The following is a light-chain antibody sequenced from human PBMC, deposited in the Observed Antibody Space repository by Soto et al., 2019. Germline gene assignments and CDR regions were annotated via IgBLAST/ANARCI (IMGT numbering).Light chain of an antibody. J-gene: IGKJ5*01. Sequence: EIVMTQSPATLPVSPGERATLCCMSSQSVSSNLAWYQQKPGQAPRLLIYGASSRATGIPDRFSGSGSGTDFTLTISRLEPEDFAVYYCQQYGSSPRVTFGQGTRLETK. CDR1: QSVSSN. V-gene: IGKV3-20*01. CDR2: GAS. CDR3: QQYGSSPRVT.